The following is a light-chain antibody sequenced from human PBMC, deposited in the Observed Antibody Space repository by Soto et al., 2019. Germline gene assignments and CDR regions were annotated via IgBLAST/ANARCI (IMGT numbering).Light chain of an antibody. CDR1: QSVSRSF. CDR2: GAS. J-gene: IGKJ1*01. Sequence: EIVLTQSPGTLSLSPGERATLSCRASQSVSRSFLAWFQQRPGQAPRLLIYGASNRATAIPDRFSGSGSGTDFTLTISRLEPEDFAVYYCQQYGSSPRTFGQGTKVEIK. CDR3: QQYGSSPRT. V-gene: IGKV3-20*01.